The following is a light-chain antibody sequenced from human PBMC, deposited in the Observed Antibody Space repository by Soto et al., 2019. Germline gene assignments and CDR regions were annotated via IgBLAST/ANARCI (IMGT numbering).Light chain of an antibody. Sequence: EIVLTQSPGTLSLSPGERATLSCRASQSVRSNYLAWYQQIPGQAPRLLVYGASSRATGIPDRFSGSGSGTDFTLTIRRLEPEDFAVYYCQQYGNSSFTFGGGNKVEIK. J-gene: IGKJ4*01. CDR2: GAS. CDR3: QQYGNSSFT. V-gene: IGKV3-20*01. CDR1: QSVRSNY.